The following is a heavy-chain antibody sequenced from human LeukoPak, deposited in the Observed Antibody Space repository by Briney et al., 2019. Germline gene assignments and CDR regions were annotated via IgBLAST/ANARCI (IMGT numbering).Heavy chain of an antibody. V-gene: IGHV1-69*05. D-gene: IGHD6-19*01. CDR2: IIPIFGTA. Sequence: ASVKVSCKASEGTFSSYAISWVRQAPGQGLKWMGGIIPIFGTANYAQKLQGRVTMTTDTSTSTAYMELRSLRSDDTAVYYCARDQSSGWPNFDYWGQGTLVTVSS. CDR3: ARDQSSGWPNFDY. J-gene: IGHJ4*02. CDR1: EGTFSSYA.